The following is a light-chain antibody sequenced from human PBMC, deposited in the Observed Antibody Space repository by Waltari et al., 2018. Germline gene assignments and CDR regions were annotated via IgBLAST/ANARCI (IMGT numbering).Light chain of an antibody. CDR2: EDT. CDR3: YSTDSSGNHRV. V-gene: IGLV3-10*01. CDR1: DLPKKY. J-gene: IGLJ3*02. Sequence: SYELTQPPSVSVSPGQTARITCSGDDLPKKYAYWYQQKPGQAPVVVIYEDTKRPSGIPERFSGSSSGTMATFTISGAQVEDEADYYCYSTDSSGNHRVFGRGTKLTVL.